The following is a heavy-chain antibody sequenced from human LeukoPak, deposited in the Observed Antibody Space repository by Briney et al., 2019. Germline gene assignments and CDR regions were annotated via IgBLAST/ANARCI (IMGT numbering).Heavy chain of an antibody. CDR1: GFTFSDFY. V-gene: IGHV3-11*01. Sequence: PGGSLRLSCAASGFTFSDFYMSWIRQAPGKGLEWVSYISTSGTIYYADSVKGRFTISRDNAKNSLYLQMNSLRAEDTAVYYCARDQGDFDYWGQGTLVTVSP. CDR3: ARDQGDFDY. J-gene: IGHJ4*02. CDR2: ISTSGTI.